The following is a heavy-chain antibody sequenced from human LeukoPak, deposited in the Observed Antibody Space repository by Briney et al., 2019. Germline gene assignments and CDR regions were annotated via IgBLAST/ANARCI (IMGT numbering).Heavy chain of an antibody. Sequence: SETLSLTCSVSGGSISSSNWWSWVRQPPGKGLEWIAEIYHTGSTYYNPSLKSRVTISVDTSKNQFSLKLSSVTAADTAVYYCARVAAAGLRGYFDYWGQGTLVTVSS. V-gene: IGHV4-4*02. J-gene: IGHJ4*02. CDR1: GGSISSSNW. CDR3: ARVAAAGLRGYFDY. D-gene: IGHD6-13*01. CDR2: IYHTGST.